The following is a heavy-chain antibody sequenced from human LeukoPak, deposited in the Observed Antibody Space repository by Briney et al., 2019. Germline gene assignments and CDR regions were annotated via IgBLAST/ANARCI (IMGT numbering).Heavy chain of an antibody. CDR2: ISASGGST. CDR3: ARDRRGRVVAAIFDY. D-gene: IGHD2-15*01. V-gene: IGHV3-23*01. CDR1: GFTFSSSA. J-gene: IGHJ4*02. Sequence: PGGSLRLSCAASGFTFSSSAMSWVRQVPGKGLEWVSGISASGGSTYYADSVRGRFTISRDNSKNTLYLQMNSLRAEDTAVYYCARDRRGRVVAAIFDYWGQGTLVTVSS.